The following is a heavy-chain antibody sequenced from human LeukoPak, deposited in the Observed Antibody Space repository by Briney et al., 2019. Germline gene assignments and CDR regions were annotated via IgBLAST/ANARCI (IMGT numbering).Heavy chain of an antibody. CDR2: LYTGGGT. J-gene: IGHJ4*02. CDR1: GLSVRTTF. V-gene: IGHV3-53*01. CDR3: TRSGYRHPYHFDS. D-gene: IGHD3-3*01. Sequence: GGSLRLSCVASGLSVRTTFMSWVRQAPGKGLQWVSVLYTGGGTDYADSVRGRFTISRDTSKNTLSLQMNSLRADDTAIYYCTRSGYRHPYHFDSWGQGTLVTVSS.